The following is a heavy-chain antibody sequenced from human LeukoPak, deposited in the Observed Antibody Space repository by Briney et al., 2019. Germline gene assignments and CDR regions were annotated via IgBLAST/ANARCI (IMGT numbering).Heavy chain of an antibody. CDR3: ARLPLYCSGGSCYSTNYYYGMDV. CDR2: IYPADSDT. CDR1: GYSFSNYW. J-gene: IGHJ6*02. V-gene: IGHV5-51*01. Sequence: GESLKISCKGSGYSFSNYWIGWVRQMPGKGLEWMGIIYPADSDTRYSPSFQGQVTISADKSISTAYLQWSSLKASDTAMYYCARLPLYCSGGSCYSTNYYYGMDVWGQGTTVTVSS. D-gene: IGHD2-15*01.